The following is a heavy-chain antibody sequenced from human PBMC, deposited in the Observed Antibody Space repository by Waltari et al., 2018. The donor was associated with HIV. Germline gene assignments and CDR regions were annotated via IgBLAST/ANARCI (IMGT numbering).Heavy chain of an antibody. D-gene: IGHD1-1*01. CDR1: VYTFTASS. CDR3: ARLPTLIYSWNDV. CDR2: INTKSGIT. Sequence: QLVQPGTEVKKPGASATVPCTAPVYTFTASSIYGVRQAPGQGLEWMGRINTKSGITVYAQKFQGRVTMTRDTSISTAYLEVSRLTSDDTAVYYCARLPTLIYSWNDVWGQGTLVIVSS. J-gene: IGHJ3*01. V-gene: IGHV1-2*06.